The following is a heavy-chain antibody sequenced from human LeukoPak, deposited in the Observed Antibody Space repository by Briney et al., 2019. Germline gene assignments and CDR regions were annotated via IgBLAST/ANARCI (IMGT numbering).Heavy chain of an antibody. J-gene: IGHJ4*02. CDR1: GFTVSCNY. Sequence: PGGSLRLSCAASGFTVSCNYMAWVRQAPGKGLEWVSVIYNGVNTNYADSVKGRFTISRDNSKNTLYLQMNSLRAEDTAVYYCAGGPRWLAFDYWGQGTLVTVSS. D-gene: IGHD6-19*01. V-gene: IGHV3-53*01. CDR2: IYNGVNT. CDR3: AGGPRWLAFDY.